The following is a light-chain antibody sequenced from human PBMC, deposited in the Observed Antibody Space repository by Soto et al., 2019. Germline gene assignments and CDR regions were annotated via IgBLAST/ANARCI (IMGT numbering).Light chain of an antibody. Sequence: QSALTQPASVSGAPGLSITISCTGTNSDVNYVSWHQQHPGKAPKLMIYEVSYRSSGVSNRFSGSKSGNTASLTISGLQAEDEADYYCSSSTSSNTCVFGTGTQLTVL. CDR1: NSDVNY. CDR2: EVS. CDR3: SSSTSSNTCV. V-gene: IGLV2-14*01. J-gene: IGLJ1*01.